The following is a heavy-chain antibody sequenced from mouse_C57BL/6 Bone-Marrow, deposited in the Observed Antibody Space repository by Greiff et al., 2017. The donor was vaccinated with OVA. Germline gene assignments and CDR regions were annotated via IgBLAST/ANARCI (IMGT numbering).Heavy chain of an antibody. Sequence: VKLQESGAELARPGASVKLSCKASGYTFTSYGISWVKQRTGQGLEWIGEIYPRSGNTYYNEKFKGKATLTADKSSSTAYMELRSLTSEDSAVYFCARIYYGSTLDYWGQGTTLTVSS. V-gene: IGHV1-81*01. J-gene: IGHJ2*01. CDR1: GYTFTSYG. D-gene: IGHD1-1*01. CDR2: IYPRSGNT. CDR3: ARIYYGSTLDY.